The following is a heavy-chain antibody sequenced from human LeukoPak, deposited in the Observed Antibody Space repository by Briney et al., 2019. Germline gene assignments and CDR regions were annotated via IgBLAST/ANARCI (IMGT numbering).Heavy chain of an antibody. D-gene: IGHD3-10*01. V-gene: IGHV1-18*01. CDR2: ISAYNGNT. J-gene: IGHJ6*03. CDR1: GYTFTSYD. Sequence: ASVKVSRKASGYTFTSYDISWVRQAPGQGLEWMGWISAYNGNTNYAQKLQGRVTMATDTSTSTAYMELRSLRSDDTAVYYCARSYYGSGSYYKRYYYYMDVWGKGTTVTISS. CDR3: ARSYYGSGSYYKRYYYYMDV.